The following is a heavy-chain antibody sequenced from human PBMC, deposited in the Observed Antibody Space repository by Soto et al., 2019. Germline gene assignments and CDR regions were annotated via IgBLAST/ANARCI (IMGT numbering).Heavy chain of an antibody. V-gene: IGHV3-23*01. CDR2: ISGSGGST. J-gene: IGHJ4*02. CDR3: AKGRAAWRHLYYFDY. CDR1: GFTFSSYA. Sequence: EGSLRLSCAASGFTFSSYAMSWVRQAPGKGLEWVSAISGSGGSTYYADSVKGRFTISRDNSKNTLYLQMNSLRAEDTAVYYCAKGRAAWRHLYYFDYWGQGTLVTVSS.